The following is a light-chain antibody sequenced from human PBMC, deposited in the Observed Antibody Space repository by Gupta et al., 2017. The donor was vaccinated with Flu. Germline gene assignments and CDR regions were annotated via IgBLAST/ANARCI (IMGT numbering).Light chain of an antibody. V-gene: IGKV1-12*01. CDR1: QGISNW. Sequence: DIQMTQSPSSVSASVGDRVTITCRASQGISNWLAWYQQKPGKAPKLLIYAASTLRSGVPSRFSGSGSGTDFILTISSLQPEDFATYYCQQANSLPRTFDGGTKVEIK. CDR3: QQANSLPRT. J-gene: IGKJ4*01. CDR2: AAS.